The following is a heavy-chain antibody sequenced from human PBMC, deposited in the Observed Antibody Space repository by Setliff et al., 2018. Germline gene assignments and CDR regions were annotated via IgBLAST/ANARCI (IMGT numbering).Heavy chain of an antibody. CDR2: INPNSGGT. CDR1: GYTFTDYY. V-gene: IGHV1-2*02. CDR3: AREGGAYSSGGYYFDY. J-gene: IGHJ4*02. Sequence: ASVKVSCKASGYTFTDYYIHWVRQAPGQGLEWMGWINPNSGGTNPAQRFQGRVTMTRDTSITTAYMELSSLRSDDTAVYYCAREGGAYSSGGYYFDYWGQGTLVTVSS. D-gene: IGHD6-19*01.